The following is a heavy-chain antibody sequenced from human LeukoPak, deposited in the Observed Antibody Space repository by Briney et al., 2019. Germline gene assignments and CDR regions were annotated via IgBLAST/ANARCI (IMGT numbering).Heavy chain of an antibody. CDR3: ARYYDGYGPSDDFDI. D-gene: IGHD3-22*01. Sequence: GGSLRLFCAASGFTFSRHWMAWVRQAPGKGLEWVANMNQDGSEQYYVDSVKGRFSISRDNSKNSLYLQMNSLRAEDTAVYYCARYYDGYGPSDDFDIWGHGTMVTVSS. V-gene: IGHV3-7*01. J-gene: IGHJ3*02. CDR1: GFTFSRHW. CDR2: MNQDGSEQ.